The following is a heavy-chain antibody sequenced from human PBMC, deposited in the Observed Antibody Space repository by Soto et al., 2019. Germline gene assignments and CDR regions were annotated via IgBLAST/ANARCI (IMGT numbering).Heavy chain of an antibody. V-gene: IGHV1-69*01. CDR3: ATYSGSNRDAFDI. CDR2: IIPIFGTA. CDR1: GGTFSSYA. J-gene: IGHJ3*02. Sequence: QVQLVQSGAEVKKPGSSVKVSCKAAGGTFSSYAISWVRQPPGQGLEWMGGIIPIFGTANYAQKFQGRVKITADDSTSTAYMELSSLRSEDTAVYYCATYSGSNRDAFDIWGQGTMVTVSS. D-gene: IGHD1-26*01.